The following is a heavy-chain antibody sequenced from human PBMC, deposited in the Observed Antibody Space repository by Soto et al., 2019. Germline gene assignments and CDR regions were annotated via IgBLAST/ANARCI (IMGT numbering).Heavy chain of an antibody. Sequence: SETLSLTCNVSGVSGHSFTNYFWSWLRQPPGKGLEWIGYVYQSGNTETHPSLESRVVISMDTSKSQFSLKLNSVTAADTAVYYCATLVPIARTYFGVFAYWGQGTQVTV. CDR3: ATLVPIARTYFGVFAY. CDR2: VYQSGNT. D-gene: IGHD6-13*01. V-gene: IGHV4-59*12. J-gene: IGHJ4*02. CDR1: GVSGHSFTNYF.